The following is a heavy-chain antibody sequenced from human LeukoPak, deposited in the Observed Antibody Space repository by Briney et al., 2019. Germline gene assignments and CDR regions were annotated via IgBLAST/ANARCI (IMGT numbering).Heavy chain of an antibody. CDR1: GFSFSSFW. Sequence: PGGSLRLSCTASGFSFSSFWMSWVRQAPGKGLEWVANIKDDGSVKNHVDSLKGRFSISRDNARNSLYLQISSLRAEETAVYYCAREVVATASAFDCWGQGTLVTVSS. CDR2: IKDDGSVK. CDR3: AREVVATASAFDC. D-gene: IGHD2-21*01. V-gene: IGHV3-7*03. J-gene: IGHJ4*02.